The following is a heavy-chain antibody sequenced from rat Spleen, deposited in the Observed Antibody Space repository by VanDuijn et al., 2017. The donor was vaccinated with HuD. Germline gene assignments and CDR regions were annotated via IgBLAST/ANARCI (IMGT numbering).Heavy chain of an antibody. CDR2: ISYGDSSGHSST. J-gene: IGHJ2*01. CDR1: GFTFSDYG. D-gene: IGHD1-9*01. CDR3: ARHGYTDYFDY. V-gene: IGHV5-29*01. Sequence: AASGFTFSDYGMAWVRQAPTKGLEWVATISYGDSSGHSSTYYRDSVKGRFTISRDNAKSTLSLQMDSLRSEDTATFYCARHGYTDYFDYWGQGVMVTVSS.